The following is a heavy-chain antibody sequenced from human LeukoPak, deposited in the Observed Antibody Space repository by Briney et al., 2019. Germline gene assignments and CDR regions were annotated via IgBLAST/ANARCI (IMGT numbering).Heavy chain of an antibody. V-gene: IGHV3-21*01. J-gene: IGHJ5*02. CDR3: AREKGDGYNYWFDP. CDR1: GFTFSSYS. Sequence: GGSLRLSCAASGFTFSSYSMNWVRQAPGKGLEWVSSISSSSSYIYYADSVKGRFTISRDNAKNSLYLQMNSLRAEDTAVYYCAREKGDGYNYWFDPWGQGTLVTVSS. CDR2: ISSSSSYI. D-gene: IGHD5-24*01.